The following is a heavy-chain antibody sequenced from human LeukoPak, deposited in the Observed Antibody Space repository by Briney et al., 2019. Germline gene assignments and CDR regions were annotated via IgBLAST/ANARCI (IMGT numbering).Heavy chain of an antibody. Sequence: PGEPLRLSCAASGFAFTTYSMSWVRQAPGKGLEWVSSISNNNNYIYYADSVKGRFTVSRDNAKSSLYLQMNSLGADDTAVYYCARRYCGSTSCQPLDYWGQGTLVTVSS. CDR3: ARRYCGSTSCQPLDY. CDR1: GFAFTTYS. V-gene: IGHV3-21*01. CDR2: ISNNNNYI. J-gene: IGHJ4*02. D-gene: IGHD2-2*01.